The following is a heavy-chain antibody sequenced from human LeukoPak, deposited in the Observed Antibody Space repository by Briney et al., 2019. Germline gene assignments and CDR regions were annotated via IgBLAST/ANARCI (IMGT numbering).Heavy chain of an antibody. V-gene: IGHV3-30*04. Sequence: GGSLRLSCAASGFTFSSYTMHWVRQAPGKGLEWVAVISYDGSNKYYADSVKGRFTISRDNSKNTLYLQMNSLRAEDTAVYYCAKDGGSDPDSFDIWGQGTMVTVSS. CDR3: AKDGGSDPDSFDI. D-gene: IGHD2-15*01. CDR1: GFTFSSYT. CDR2: ISYDGSNK. J-gene: IGHJ3*02.